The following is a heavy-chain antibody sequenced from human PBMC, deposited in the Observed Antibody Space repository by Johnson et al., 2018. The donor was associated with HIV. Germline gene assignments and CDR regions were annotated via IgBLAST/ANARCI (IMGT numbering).Heavy chain of an antibody. CDR3: ARDSGSGWGGDAFDI. Sequence: QVQLVESGGGVVQPGRSLRLSCAASGFTFGSYGIHWVRQAPGKGLEWVAVISYDGSNKYYADSVKGLFTIFRDNSKNTLYLQMNSLRPEDTAVYYCARDSGSGWGGDAFDIWGQGTMVTVSS. V-gene: IGHV3-30*03. CDR1: GFTFGSYG. D-gene: IGHD6-19*01. J-gene: IGHJ3*02. CDR2: ISYDGSNK.